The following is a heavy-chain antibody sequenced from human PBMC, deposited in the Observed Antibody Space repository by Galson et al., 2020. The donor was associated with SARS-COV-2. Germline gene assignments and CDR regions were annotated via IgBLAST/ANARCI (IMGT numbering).Heavy chain of an antibody. Sequence: SETLFLPRTASGVSINTTSYFWGWIRQPPGKGLEWIGTIYYSGTNYYNPSLRSRVTISVDTSRNQLSLKRNSVTAADTGVYYCGRGGGTVTTQHFDLWGRGTLVTVSS. CDR3: GRGGGTVTTQHFDL. D-gene: IGHD4-17*01. V-gene: IGHV4-39*01. CDR2: IYYSGTN. J-gene: IGHJ2*01. CDR1: GVSINTTSYF.